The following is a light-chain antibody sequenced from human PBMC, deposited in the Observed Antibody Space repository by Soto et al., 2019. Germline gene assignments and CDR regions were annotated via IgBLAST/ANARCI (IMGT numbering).Light chain of an antibody. CDR1: NSDVGGYNY. CDR2: DVN. J-gene: IGLJ1*01. CDR3: LSYSSISTLV. Sequence: QSALTQPASVSGSPGQSITMSCTGTNSDVGGYNYVSWYQQHPGKAPNLMLYDVNQRPSGISSRISRSKSGNTASLTISRLQAEDEAEYYCLSYSSISTLVFGTGTKLTVL. V-gene: IGLV2-14*01.